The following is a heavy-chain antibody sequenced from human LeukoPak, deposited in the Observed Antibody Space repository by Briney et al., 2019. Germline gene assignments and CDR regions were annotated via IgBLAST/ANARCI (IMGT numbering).Heavy chain of an antibody. CDR2: ISVDGNNK. CDR3: ARHKGASLFRGIIFDY. D-gene: IGHD3-10*01. V-gene: IGHV3-30-3*01. Sequence: PGGSLRLSCAASGFTFSSYAMHWVRQAPGKGLEWVAVISVDGNNKYYADSVKGRFTISRDNSKNTLFLQMDSLKAGDTTVYYCARHKGASLFRGIIFDYWGQGTLVTVSS. CDR1: GFTFSSYA. J-gene: IGHJ4*02.